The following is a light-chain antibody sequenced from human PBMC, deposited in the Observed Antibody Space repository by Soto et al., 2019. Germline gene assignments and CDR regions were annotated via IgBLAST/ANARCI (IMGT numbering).Light chain of an antibody. CDR1: QAISIY. V-gene: IGKV1-27*01. CDR2: AAT. Sequence: DIQMTQSPSSLSASVGARVTITCRASQAISIYLAWYQQKPGKVPELLIYAATTVQSGGPYRFSVSGSGTEFTLTISSLQPEDVATYYWQKYNSAPLTFGPGTKVDIK. J-gene: IGKJ3*01. CDR3: QKYNSAPLT.